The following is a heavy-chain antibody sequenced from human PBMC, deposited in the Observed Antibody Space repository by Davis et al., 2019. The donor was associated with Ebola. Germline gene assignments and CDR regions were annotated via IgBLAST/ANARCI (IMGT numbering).Heavy chain of an antibody. V-gene: IGHV3-30-3*01. D-gene: IGHD3-10*01. Sequence: GGPLRLSCAASEFTFNKYAMHWVRQAPGKGLEWVAIISYDGSTEYYADSVKGRFTISRDNSKDTLYLQMNSLRAEDTAVYYCAKDVLWFGEFFYWGQGALVTVSS. J-gene: IGHJ4*02. CDR1: EFTFNKYA. CDR3: AKDVLWFGEFFY. CDR2: ISYDGSTE.